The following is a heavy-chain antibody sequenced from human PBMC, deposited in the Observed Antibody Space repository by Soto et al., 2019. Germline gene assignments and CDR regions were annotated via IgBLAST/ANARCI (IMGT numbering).Heavy chain of an antibody. CDR1: GFTFSSYA. CDR3: AKDYSCARPGGYAFDI. Sequence: EVQLLESGGGLVQPGGSLRLSCAASGFTFSSYAMSWVRQAPGKGLEWVSAISGSGGSTYYADSVKGRFTISRDNSKNTLYLQMTSLRAEDTAVYYCAKDYSCARPGGYAFDIWCQGTMVTVSS. D-gene: IGHD3-10*01. J-gene: IGHJ3*02. CDR2: ISGSGGST. V-gene: IGHV3-23*01.